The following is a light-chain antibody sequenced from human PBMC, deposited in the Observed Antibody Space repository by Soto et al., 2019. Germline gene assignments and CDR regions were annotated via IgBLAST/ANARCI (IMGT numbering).Light chain of an antibody. V-gene: IGKV4-1*01. CDR2: XXX. J-gene: IGKJ1*01. CDR3: QQYIGIPRT. Sequence: DIVMTQSPDSLAVSLGERATITCKSSQTILYSVNNKNCLAWYQQXXXXXXXXXXXXXXTRESGVPDRFSGSGSGTDFTLTISSLQAEDVAVYYCQQYIGIPRTFGQGTKGDTK. CDR1: QTILYSVNNKNC.